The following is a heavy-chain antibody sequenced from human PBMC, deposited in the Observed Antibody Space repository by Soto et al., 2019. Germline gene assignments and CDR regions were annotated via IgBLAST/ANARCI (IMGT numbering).Heavy chain of an antibody. CDR2: INAGNGNT. CDR3: ARGSDFDY. J-gene: IGHJ4*02. V-gene: IGHV1-3*01. Sequence: ASVKVSCKASGYTFTSYAMHWVRQAPGQRLEWMGWINAGNGNTKYSQKFQGRVTITRDTSASTAYMELSSLRSDDTAVYYCARGSDFDYWGQGTLVTVSS. CDR1: GYTFTSYA.